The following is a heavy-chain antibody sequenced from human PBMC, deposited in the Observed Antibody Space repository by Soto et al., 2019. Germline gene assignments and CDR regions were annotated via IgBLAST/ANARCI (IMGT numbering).Heavy chain of an antibody. CDR3: AIQDSSGYPPSDY. CDR1: GFTFSSYS. J-gene: IGHJ4*02. Sequence: PGGSLRLSCAASGFTFSSYSMNWVRQAPGKGLEWVSSISSSSSYIYYADSVKGRFPISRDNAKNSLYLQMNSLRAEDTAVYYCAIQDSSGYPPSDYWGQGTLVTVSS. V-gene: IGHV3-21*01. CDR2: ISSSSSYI. D-gene: IGHD3-22*01.